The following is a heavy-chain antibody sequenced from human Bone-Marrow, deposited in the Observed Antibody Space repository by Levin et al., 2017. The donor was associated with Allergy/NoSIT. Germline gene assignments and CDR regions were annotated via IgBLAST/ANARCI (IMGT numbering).Heavy chain of an antibody. Sequence: PGGSLRLSCAASGFTFSSYAMSWVRQAPGKGLEWVSAISGSGGSTYYADSVKGRFTISRDNSKNTLYLQMNSLRAEDTAVYYCAKDHMVRGVTKGNWFDPWGQGTLVTVSS. J-gene: IGHJ5*02. D-gene: IGHD3-10*01. CDR2: ISGSGGST. V-gene: IGHV3-23*01. CDR1: GFTFSSYA. CDR3: AKDHMVRGVTKGNWFDP.